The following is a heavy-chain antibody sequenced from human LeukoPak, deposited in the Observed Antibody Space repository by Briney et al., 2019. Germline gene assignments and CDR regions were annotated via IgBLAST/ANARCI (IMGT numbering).Heavy chain of an antibody. CDR3: AKRSASSGYYSTFDH. Sequence: PGGSLRLSCAASGFTFSSYAMSWVRQAPGKGLELVSGISGSGGSTYHADSVKGRFTISRDNSENTLYLQMNSLGAEDTAVYFCAKRSASSGYYSTFDHWGQGTLVTVSS. J-gene: IGHJ4*02. D-gene: IGHD3-22*01. CDR2: ISGSGGST. CDR1: GFTFSSYA. V-gene: IGHV3-23*01.